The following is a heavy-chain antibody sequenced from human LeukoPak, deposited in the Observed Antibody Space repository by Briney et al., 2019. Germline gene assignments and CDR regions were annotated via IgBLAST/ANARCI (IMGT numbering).Heavy chain of an antibody. Sequence: RGESLKISCKGSGYSFTSYWIGWVRQMPGKGLEWMGIIYPGDSDTRYSPSFQGQVTISADKSISTAYLQWSSLKASDTAMYYCVLRITMVRGVVAPLDYWGQGTLVTVSS. D-gene: IGHD3-10*01. J-gene: IGHJ4*02. CDR3: VLRITMVRGVVAPLDY. CDR1: GYSFTSYW. V-gene: IGHV5-51*01. CDR2: IYPGDSDT.